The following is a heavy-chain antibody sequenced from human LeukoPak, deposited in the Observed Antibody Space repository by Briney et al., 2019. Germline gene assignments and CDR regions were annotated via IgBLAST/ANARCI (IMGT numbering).Heavy chain of an antibody. J-gene: IGHJ6*03. Sequence: GSLRLSCAASGFTFSSYWMSWVRQAPGKGLEWIGSIYYSGSTYYNPSLKSRVTISVDTSKNQFSLKLSSVTAADTAVYYCARRTSRFDWLPANYYYYMDVWGKGTTVTVSS. CDR3: ARRTSRFDWLPANYYYYMDV. CDR2: IYYSGST. CDR1: GFTFSSYW. D-gene: IGHD3-9*01. V-gene: IGHV4-39*07.